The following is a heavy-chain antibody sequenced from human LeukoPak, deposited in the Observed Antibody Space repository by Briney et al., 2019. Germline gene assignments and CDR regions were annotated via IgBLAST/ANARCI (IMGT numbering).Heavy chain of an antibody. CDR1: GGSISRSSYF. V-gene: IGHV4-39*01. CDR3: ARLVRFTMVRGAHFDY. CDR2: IYYSGST. J-gene: IGHJ4*02. D-gene: IGHD3-10*01. Sequence: SETLSLTCTVSGGSISRSSYFWGWIRQPPGKGLEWIGSIYYSGSTYYNPSLKNRVTISVDTSKNQFSLKLSSVTAADTAVYYCARLVRFTMVRGAHFDYWGQGTLVTASS.